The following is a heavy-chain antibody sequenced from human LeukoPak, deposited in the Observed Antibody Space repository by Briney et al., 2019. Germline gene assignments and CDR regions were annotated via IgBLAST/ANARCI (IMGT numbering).Heavy chain of an antibody. CDR3: ARDRVYASGSRGAFGI. J-gene: IGHJ3*02. CDR1: GFTFSSYA. V-gene: IGHV3-23*01. Sequence: GGSLRLSCAASGFTFSSYAMSWVRQAPGTGLGWVSGISGSGTSTYHADSVKGRFTISRDNSKNTLYLQMNSLRAEDTAVYYCARDRVYASGSRGAFGIWGQGTMVAVSS. CDR2: ISGSGTST. D-gene: IGHD3-10*01.